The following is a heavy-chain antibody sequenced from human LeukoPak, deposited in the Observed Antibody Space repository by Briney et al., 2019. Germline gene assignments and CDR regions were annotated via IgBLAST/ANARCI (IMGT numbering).Heavy chain of an antibody. CDR1: GGSISSSSYY. CDR2: IYYSGST. CDR3: ARDVPPRGGYYIKKTGVVDY. D-gene: IGHD3-22*01. Sequence: SSETLSLTCTVSGGSISSSSYYWGWIRQPPGKGLEWIGSIYYSGSTYYNPSLKSRVTISVDTSKNQFSLKLSSVTAADTAVYYCARDVPPRGGYYIKKTGVVDYWGQGTLVTVSS. J-gene: IGHJ4*02. V-gene: IGHV4-39*07.